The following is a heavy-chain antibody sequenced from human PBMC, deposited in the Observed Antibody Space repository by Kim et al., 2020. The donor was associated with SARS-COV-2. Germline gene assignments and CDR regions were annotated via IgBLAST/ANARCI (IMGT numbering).Heavy chain of an antibody. V-gene: IGHV3-48*03. J-gene: IGHJ6*03. Sequence: GGSLRRSCAASGFSFSSYEMNWVRQAPGKGLEWVSYISGGSTTIYYADSVRGRFTISRDNAKNSLYLQMNSLRAEDTALYYCARGDYSEPYYYYYYMDV. CDR1: GFSFSSYE. CDR2: ISGGSTTI. D-gene: IGHD2-15*01. CDR3: ARGDYSEPYYYYYYMDV.